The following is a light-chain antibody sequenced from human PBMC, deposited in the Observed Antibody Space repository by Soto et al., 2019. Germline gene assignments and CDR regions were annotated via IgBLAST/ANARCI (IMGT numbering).Light chain of an antibody. CDR3: CSYVGNYSWL. CDR1: RSDIGGYNY. V-gene: IGLV2-11*01. CDR2: DVS. J-gene: IGLJ2*01. Sequence: QSALTQPRSVSGSPGQSVTISCTGTRSDIGGYNYVSWFQQHPDKAPKLMIYDVSKRPSGVPDRFSGSKSGNTASLTISGLQAEDEADYCCCSYVGNYSWLFGGGTKLTVL.